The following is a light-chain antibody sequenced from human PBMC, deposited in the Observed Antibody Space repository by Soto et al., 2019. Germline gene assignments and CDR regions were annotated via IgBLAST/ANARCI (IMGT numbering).Light chain of an antibody. CDR1: QRISNNF. Sequence: ETVLTQSPGTLSLSPGERATLFCRASQRISNNFLAWYQQIPGQAPSLLIFGASSRATGIPDRFSGSGSGTEFTLTIDRLEPEDFAVYYCQQYNNWPRTFGQGTKVEIK. V-gene: IGKV3-20*01. CDR3: QQYNNWPRT. CDR2: GAS. J-gene: IGKJ1*01.